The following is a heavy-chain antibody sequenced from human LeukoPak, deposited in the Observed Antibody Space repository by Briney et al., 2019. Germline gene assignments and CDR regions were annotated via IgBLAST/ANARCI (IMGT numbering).Heavy chain of an antibody. Sequence: SETLSLTCAVYGGSFSGYYWSWIRQPPGKVLEWIGEINHSGSTNYNPSLKSRVTISVDTSKNQFSLKLSSVTAADTAVYYCARPGGYYYDSSGYSNWGQGTLVTVYS. V-gene: IGHV4-34*01. CDR3: ARPGGYYYDSSGYSN. CDR2: INHSGST. CDR1: GGSFSGYY. D-gene: IGHD3-22*01. J-gene: IGHJ4*02.